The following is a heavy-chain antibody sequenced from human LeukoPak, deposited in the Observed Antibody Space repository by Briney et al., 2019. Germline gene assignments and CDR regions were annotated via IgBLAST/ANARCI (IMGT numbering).Heavy chain of an antibody. CDR1: GFTFSDYH. J-gene: IGHJ4*02. CDR3: TTGDYGAFEF. CDR2: IKSRPDGGTT. D-gene: IGHD4-17*01. V-gene: IGHV3-15*01. Sequence: GGSLRLSCAASGFTFSDYHMSRIRQAPGRGLEWVGLIKSRPDGGTTYYAAPVKGRFTISRDDSKNTLYLQMNSLKTEDTAIYYCTTGDYGAFEFWGQGTLVTVSS.